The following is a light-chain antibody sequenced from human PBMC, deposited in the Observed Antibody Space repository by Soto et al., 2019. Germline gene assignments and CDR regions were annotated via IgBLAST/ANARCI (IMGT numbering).Light chain of an antibody. CDR1: QSVLNSSNSKNY. Sequence: DLEMTHFPVSLAVSQSKRATINCKSSQSVLNSSNSKNYLAWYQQKPGQSPKLLIYWASTRESGVPDRFSGSGSGTDFTLTISNLQAEDVAVYYCQQYNNWPITFGQGTRLEIK. CDR2: WAS. CDR3: QQYNNWPIT. J-gene: IGKJ5*01. V-gene: IGKV4-1*01.